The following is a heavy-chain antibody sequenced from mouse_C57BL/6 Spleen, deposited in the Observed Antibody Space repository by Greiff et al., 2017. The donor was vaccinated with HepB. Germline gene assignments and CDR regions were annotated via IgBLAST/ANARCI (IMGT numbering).Heavy chain of an antibody. CDR3: AGGYYGSSFPFAY. D-gene: IGHD1-1*01. CDR2: ISYDGSN. J-gene: IGHJ3*01. V-gene: IGHV3-6*01. CDR1: GYSITSGYY. Sequence: EVHLVESGPGLVKPSQSLSLTCSVTGYSITSGYYWNWIRQFPGNKLEWMGYISYDGSNNYNPSLKNRISITRDTSKNQFFLKLNSVTTEDTATYYCAGGYYGSSFPFAYWGQGTLVTVSA.